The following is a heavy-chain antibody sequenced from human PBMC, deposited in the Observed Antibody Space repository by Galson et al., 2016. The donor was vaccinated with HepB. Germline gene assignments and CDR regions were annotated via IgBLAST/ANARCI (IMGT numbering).Heavy chain of an antibody. CDR1: GFTFTAYG. V-gene: IGHV1-18*01. CDR2: INAYNGNT. D-gene: IGHD5-12*01. Sequence: SVKVSCKASGFTFTAYGISWARQAPGQGLEWMGWINAYNGNTNYAQSFQGRVTMTTDTSTGTAYMELWNLRSADTALYYCARVLGGYDFYPWGQGTLVTVSS. CDR3: ARVLGGYDFYP. J-gene: IGHJ5*02.